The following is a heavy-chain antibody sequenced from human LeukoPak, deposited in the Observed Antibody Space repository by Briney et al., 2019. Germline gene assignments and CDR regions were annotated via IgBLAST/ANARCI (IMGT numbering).Heavy chain of an antibody. CDR3: ARLMTTVTTSDY. D-gene: IGHD4-11*01. V-gene: IGHV1-8*01. Sequence: ASVKVSCKASGYTFTSYDINWVRQATGQGLEWMGWMNPNSGNTGYAQKFQGRVTMTRNTSISTAYMELSSLRSGDTAVYYCARLMTTVTTSDYWGQGTLVTVSS. CDR1: GYTFTSYD. CDR2: MNPNSGNT. J-gene: IGHJ4*02.